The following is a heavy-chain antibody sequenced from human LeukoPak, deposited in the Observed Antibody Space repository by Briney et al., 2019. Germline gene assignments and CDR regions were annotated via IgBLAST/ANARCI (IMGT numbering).Heavy chain of an antibody. CDR1: GFSFSDYA. CDR2: KSSSGSAT. V-gene: IGHV3-11*04. D-gene: IGHD4-23*01. CDR3: ARGSYGIRWGVFDV. J-gene: IGHJ3*01. Sequence: GGSLRLSCAASGFSFSDYAVSWIRQAPGKRMEWISYKSSSGSATYYAESVTGRFTISRDHANNSVYLQMNSLRVEDTALYYCARGSYGIRWGVFDVWGQGTMVSVSS.